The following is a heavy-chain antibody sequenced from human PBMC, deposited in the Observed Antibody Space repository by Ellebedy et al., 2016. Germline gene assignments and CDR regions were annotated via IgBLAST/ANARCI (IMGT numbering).Heavy chain of an antibody. D-gene: IGHD1-1*01. CDR2: LNAANGDT. V-gene: IGHV1-3*01. CDR3: ARTGTTLSDY. CDR1: GYTFTSYA. J-gene: IGHJ4*02. Sequence: ASVKVSCKASGYTFTSYAIHWVRQAPGQGLEWMGWLNAANGDTKYSQKFQGRVTITWDTSASTAYMELSSLRSEDTAVYYCARTGTTLSDYWGQGTLVTVSS.